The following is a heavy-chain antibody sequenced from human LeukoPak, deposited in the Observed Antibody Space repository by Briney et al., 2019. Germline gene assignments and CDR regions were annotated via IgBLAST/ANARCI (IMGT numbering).Heavy chain of an antibody. J-gene: IGHJ5*02. CDR3: ARDGVEFYNWFDP. V-gene: IGHV3-74*01. CDR1: GFSFSNYW. D-gene: IGHD2-21*01. CDR2: INSDGSST. Sequence: GGSLRLSCAASGFSFSNYWMHWVRQAPGNGLVWVSRINSDGSSTTYADSVKGRFTISRDNAKNTLYLQMNSLRAEDTAVYYCARDGVEFYNWFDPWGQGTLVTVSS.